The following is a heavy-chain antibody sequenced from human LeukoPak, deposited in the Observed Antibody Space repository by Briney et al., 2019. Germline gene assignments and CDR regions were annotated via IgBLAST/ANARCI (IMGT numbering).Heavy chain of an antibody. Sequence: GGSLRLSCAASGFTFRTYSMNWVRQAPEKGLEWVSSISSSSTDIYYADSVKGRFTISRDNAKNSLYLQMTSLRAEDTAVYYCARDYGGNSWFDPWGQGTLVTVSS. CDR3: ARDYGGNSWFDP. CDR2: ISSSSTDI. CDR1: GFTFRTYS. V-gene: IGHV3-21*01. D-gene: IGHD4-23*01. J-gene: IGHJ5*02.